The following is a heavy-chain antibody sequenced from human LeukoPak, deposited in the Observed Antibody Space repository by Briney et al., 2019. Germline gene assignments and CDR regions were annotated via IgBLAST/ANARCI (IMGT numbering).Heavy chain of an antibody. CDR3: ARGPIIDIVVIPAAADYYHMDV. V-gene: IGHV1-46*01. J-gene: IGHJ6*03. Sequence: ASVKVSCKASGYTFTSYYMHWVRQAPGQGLEWMGIINPSGGSTSYAQKFRGRVTMTRDTSISTAYMELRSLRSDDTAVYYCARGPIIDIVVIPAAADYYHMDVWGKGTTVTVSS. D-gene: IGHD2-2*01. CDR2: INPSGGST. CDR1: GYTFTSYY.